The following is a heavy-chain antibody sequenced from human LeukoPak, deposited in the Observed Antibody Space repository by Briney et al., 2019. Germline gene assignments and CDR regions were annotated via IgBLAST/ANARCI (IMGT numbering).Heavy chain of an antibody. CDR1: GFTFSSYA. CDR3: ARGNYYDSRGYLLGTLWNFDY. V-gene: IGHV3-30-3*01. CDR2: ISYDGSNK. D-gene: IGHD3-22*01. J-gene: IGHJ4*02. Sequence: PGGSLRLSCAASGFTFSSYAMHWVRQAPGKGLEWVAVISYDGSNKYYADSVKGRFTISRDNSKNTLYLQMNSLRAEDTAVYYCARGNYYDSRGYLLGTLWNFDYWGQGTLVTVSS.